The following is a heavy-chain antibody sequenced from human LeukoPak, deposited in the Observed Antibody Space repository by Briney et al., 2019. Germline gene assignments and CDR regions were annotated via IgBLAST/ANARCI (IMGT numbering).Heavy chain of an antibody. D-gene: IGHD2-21*01. CDR3: ARELSQIVWGGLDY. CDR2: IQNDASTE. CDR1: GYRFTSDW. Sequence: GESLKISCKGSGYRFTSDWIGWVRQMPGKGLEWVAVIQNDASTENFADSVKGRFTISRDNSKNTAFLQMNSLRVEDTAVYYCARELSQIVWGGLDYGGQGTLVSVSS. V-gene: IGHV3-33*05. J-gene: IGHJ4*02.